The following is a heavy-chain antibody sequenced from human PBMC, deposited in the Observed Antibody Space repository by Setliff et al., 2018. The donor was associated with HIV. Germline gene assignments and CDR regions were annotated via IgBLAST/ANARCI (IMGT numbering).Heavy chain of an antibody. CDR1: GYSFTNYW. CDR3: TRRRRAPGIEDLEAY. Sequence: GESLKISCQASGYSFTNYWIGWMRQMPGKGLEWIGVIYPGDFVTRYGPSFQGQVFXPADRSITTAYLQWDSLKASDTAMYYCTRRRRAPGIEDLEAYWGQGTLVTVSS. D-gene: IGHD1-26*01. V-gene: IGHV5-51*01. J-gene: IGHJ4*02. CDR2: IYPGDFVT.